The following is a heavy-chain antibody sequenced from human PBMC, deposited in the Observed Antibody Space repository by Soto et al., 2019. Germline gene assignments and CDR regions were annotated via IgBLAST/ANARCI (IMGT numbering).Heavy chain of an antibody. J-gene: IGHJ4*02. CDR3: AKGLALMADH. CDR1: GFSFNTYV. V-gene: IGHV3-30*18. CDR2: ILYDGSKE. Sequence: RPLRLSCTDSGFSFNTYVMDWVRQAPGKGLEWVARILYDGSKEYYADPVKGRFTISRDNSKNTLYLQMDRLRVEDTAVYFCAKGLALMADHWGQGTPVTVSS. D-gene: IGHD2-21*01.